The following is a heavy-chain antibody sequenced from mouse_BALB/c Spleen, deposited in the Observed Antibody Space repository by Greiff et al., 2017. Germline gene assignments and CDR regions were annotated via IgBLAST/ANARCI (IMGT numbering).Heavy chain of an antibody. V-gene: IGHV5-17*02. D-gene: IGHD2-1*01. J-gene: IGHJ4*01. CDR2: ISSGSSTI. Sequence: EVKLEESGGGLVQPGGSRKLSCAASGFTFSSFGMHWVRQAPEKGLEWVAYISSGSSTIYYADTVKGRCTISRDNPKNTLFLQMTSLRSEDTAMYYCARGPYGNAYTLYAMDYWGQGTSVTVSS. CDR1: GFTFSSFG. CDR3: ARGPYGNAYTLYAMDY.